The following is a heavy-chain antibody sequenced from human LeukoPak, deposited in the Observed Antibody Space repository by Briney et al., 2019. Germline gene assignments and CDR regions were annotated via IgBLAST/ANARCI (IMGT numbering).Heavy chain of an antibody. V-gene: IGHV3-72*01. CDR3: VRGTLIGAYFDS. J-gene: IGHJ4*02. Sequence: GGSLRLSCAASGFTFSDHYMDWVRQAPGKGLEWVARSRNKANSYTTEYAASVKGRFTISRDDSKNSLYLHMSSLETEDTAVYFCVRGTLIGAYFDSWGQGTLVTVSS. CDR1: GFTFSDHY. D-gene: IGHD2/OR15-2a*01. CDR2: SRNKANSYTT.